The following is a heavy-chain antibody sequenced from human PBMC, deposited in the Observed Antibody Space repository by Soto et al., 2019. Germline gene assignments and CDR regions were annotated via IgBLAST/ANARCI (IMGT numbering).Heavy chain of an antibody. J-gene: IGHJ4*02. CDR1: GFSLSTSGVG. D-gene: IGHD7-27*01. Sequence: QITLKESGPTLVKPTQTLTLTCTFSGFSLSTSGVGVGWIRQPPGKALEWLALIYWDDDKRYSPSLKNRLTITKDTPKNQVVHTMPNMYRVDTATYYCAHRTPTGTADIDYWGQVTLVNVSS. CDR3: AHRTPTGTADIDY. CDR2: IYWDDDK. V-gene: IGHV2-5*02.